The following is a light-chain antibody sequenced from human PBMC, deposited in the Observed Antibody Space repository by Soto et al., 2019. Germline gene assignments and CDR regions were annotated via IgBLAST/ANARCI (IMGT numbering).Light chain of an antibody. V-gene: IGKV3-20*01. CDR3: QQYGNSPST. CDR2: GAS. Sequence: EIVLTQSPGTLSLSPGERATLSCRASQSVSSSYLAWYQQRPGQAPRLLIYGASSRATGIPDRFSGSGSGTDFTLTISRREPEDFAVYYCQQYGNSPSTFGQGTKVEIK. CDR1: QSVSSSY. J-gene: IGKJ1*01.